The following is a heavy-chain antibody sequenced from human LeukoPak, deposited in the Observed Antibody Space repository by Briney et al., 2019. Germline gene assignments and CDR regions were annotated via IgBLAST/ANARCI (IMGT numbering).Heavy chain of an antibody. V-gene: IGHV3-48*01. D-gene: IGHD4/OR15-4a*01. CDR2: ISSSSSTI. Sequence: GGSLRLSCAASGFTFGSYSMNWVRQAPGKGLEWVSYISSSSSTIYYADSVKGRFTISRDNAKNSLYLQMNSLRAEDTAVYYCARRAGAYSHPYDYWGQGTLVTVSS. J-gene: IGHJ4*02. CDR1: GFTFGSYS. CDR3: ARRAGAYSHPYDY.